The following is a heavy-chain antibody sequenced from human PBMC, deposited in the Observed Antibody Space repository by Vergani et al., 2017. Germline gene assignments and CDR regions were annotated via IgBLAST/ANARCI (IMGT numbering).Heavy chain of an antibody. CDR3: ARALGELSYFDY. D-gene: IGHD3-16*02. CDR1: GGSISSYY. V-gene: IGHV4-59*01. J-gene: IGHJ4*02. Sequence: QVQLQESGPGLVKPSETLSLTCTVSGGSISSYYWSWLRQPPGKGLEWIGYIYYSGSTNYNPSLKSRVTISVDTSKNQFSLKLSSVTAADTAVYYCARALGELSYFDYWGQGTLVTVSS. CDR2: IYYSGST.